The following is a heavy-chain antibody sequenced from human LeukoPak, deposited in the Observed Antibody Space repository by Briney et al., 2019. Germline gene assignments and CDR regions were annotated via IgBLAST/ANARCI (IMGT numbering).Heavy chain of an antibody. Sequence: GGSLRLSCAASGFTFSSYWMHWVRQVPGKGLMWVSRINSDGSSTSYADSVKGRFTISRDNAKNTLYLQMNSLRAEDTAVYYCVSGGSTWYGYWGQGTLVTASS. D-gene: IGHD6-13*01. J-gene: IGHJ4*02. CDR2: INSDGSST. CDR3: VSGGSTWYGY. V-gene: IGHV3-74*01. CDR1: GFTFSSYW.